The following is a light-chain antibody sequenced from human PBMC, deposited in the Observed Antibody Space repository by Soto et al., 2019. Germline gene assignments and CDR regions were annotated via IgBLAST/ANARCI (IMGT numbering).Light chain of an antibody. V-gene: IGKV3-20*01. CDR2: GAS. CDR1: QSVNANY. J-gene: IGKJ1*01. CDR3: QQYGRSPRT. Sequence: EIVLTQSPGTLSLSPGERATLSCRASQSVNANYLAWYQQKPGQAPRLLIYGASSMATGIPDRFSGSGSGTDFTLTISRLEPEDFAVYYCQQYGRSPRTFGQGTKVEIK.